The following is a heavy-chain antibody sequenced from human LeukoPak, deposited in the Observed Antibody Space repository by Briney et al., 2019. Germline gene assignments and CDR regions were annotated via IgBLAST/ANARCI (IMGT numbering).Heavy chain of an antibody. Sequence: ASVKVSCKASGNTFTGYYMHWVRQAPGQGLEWMGWINPNSGGTNYAQKFQGRVTMTRDTSISTAYMELSRLRSDDTAVYYCARGAAWKFGELLPFDYWGQGTLVTVSS. J-gene: IGHJ4*02. D-gene: IGHD3-10*01. CDR2: INPNSGGT. V-gene: IGHV1-2*02. CDR3: ARGAAWKFGELLPFDY. CDR1: GNTFTGYY.